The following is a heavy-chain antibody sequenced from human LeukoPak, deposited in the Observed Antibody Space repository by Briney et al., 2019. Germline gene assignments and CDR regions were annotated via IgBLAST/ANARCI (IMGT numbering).Heavy chain of an antibody. J-gene: IGHJ6*02. V-gene: IGHV3-23*01. Sequence: QPGGSLRLSCEASGFTFRSYAMTWVRQAPGTGLEWVSAISGSGAKTYYADSVKGRFTISRDNSKNTVYLQMNSLRAEDTAVYYCAKPTGGTYFWGMDVWGQGTTVTVSS. CDR1: GFTFRSYA. D-gene: IGHD1-26*01. CDR2: ISGSGAKT. CDR3: AKPTGGTYFWGMDV.